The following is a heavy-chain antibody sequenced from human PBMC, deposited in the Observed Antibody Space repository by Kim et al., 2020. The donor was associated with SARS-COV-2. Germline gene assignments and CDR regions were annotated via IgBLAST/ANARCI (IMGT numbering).Heavy chain of an antibody. CDR1: GFTFSSYA. Sequence: GGSLRLSCAASGFTFSSYAMSWVRQAPGKGLEWVSVIYSGGSSTYYADSVKGRFTISRDNSKNTLYLQMNSLRAEDTAVYYCAKGGYSSGWYLYGMDVWGQGTTVTVSS. V-gene: IGHV3-23*03. CDR3: AKGGYSSGWYLYGMDV. J-gene: IGHJ6*02. CDR2: IYSGGSST. D-gene: IGHD6-19*01.